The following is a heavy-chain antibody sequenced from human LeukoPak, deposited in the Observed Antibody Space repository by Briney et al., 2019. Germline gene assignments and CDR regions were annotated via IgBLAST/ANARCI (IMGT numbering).Heavy chain of an antibody. J-gene: IGHJ4*02. CDR2: ISSNGGST. CDR1: GFTFSSYA. CDR3: ARDRFGELD. D-gene: IGHD3-10*01. Sequence: GGSLRLSCAASGFTFSSYAMHWVRQAPGKGLEYVSAISSNGGSTYYANSVKGRFTISRDNSKNTLYLQMGSLRAEDMAVYYCARDRFGELDWGQGTLVTVSS. V-gene: IGHV3-64*01.